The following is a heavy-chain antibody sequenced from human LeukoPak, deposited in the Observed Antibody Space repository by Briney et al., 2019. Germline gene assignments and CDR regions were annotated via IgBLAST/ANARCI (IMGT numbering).Heavy chain of an antibody. CDR1: GFTFSSYT. J-gene: IGHJ4*02. D-gene: IGHD3-22*01. CDR2: ISTSSSYI. Sequence: GGSLRLSCAASGFTFSSYTMNWARHAPGKGVEWFSSISTSSSYIYYGDSVKGRFTISRDNAKNSLYLQMDSLRAEDTAVYSCARSFRGHYDRSGYDYWGQGTLVTVSS. V-gene: IGHV3-21*01. CDR3: ARSFRGHYDRSGYDY.